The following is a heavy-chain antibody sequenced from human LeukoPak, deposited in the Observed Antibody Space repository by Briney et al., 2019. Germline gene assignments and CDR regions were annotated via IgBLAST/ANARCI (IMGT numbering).Heavy chain of an antibody. V-gene: IGHV1-18*01. D-gene: IGHD5-12*01. Sequence: ASVKVSCKASGYTFTSYGISWVRQAPGQGLEWMGWISAYNGNTNYAQKLQGRVTMTTDTSTSTAYMELRSLRSEDTAVYYCARDFYSGYDYPLDYWGQGTLVTVSS. CDR1: GYTFTSYG. CDR2: ISAYNGNT. CDR3: ARDFYSGYDYPLDY. J-gene: IGHJ4*02.